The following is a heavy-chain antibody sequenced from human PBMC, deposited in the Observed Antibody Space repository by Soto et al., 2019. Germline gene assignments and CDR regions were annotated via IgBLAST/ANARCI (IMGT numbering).Heavy chain of an antibody. Sequence: SVKVSCKASGGTFSSYAINWVRQAPGQGLEWMGGIIPIFGTANYAQKFQGRVTITADESTSTAYMELSSLRSEDTAVYYCARVRGQLPRYYYYYGMDVWGQGTTVTVSS. D-gene: IGHD6-6*01. J-gene: IGHJ6*02. CDR2: IIPIFGTA. CDR3: ARVRGQLPRYYYYYGMDV. CDR1: GGTFSSYA. V-gene: IGHV1-69*13.